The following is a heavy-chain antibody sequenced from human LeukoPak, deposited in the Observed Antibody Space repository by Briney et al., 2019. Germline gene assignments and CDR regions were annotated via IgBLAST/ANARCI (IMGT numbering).Heavy chain of an antibody. CDR3: ARGWIHDAFDI. CDR2: IYYSGST. Sequence: SETLSLTCTVSGGSISSYYWSWIRQPPGKGLEWIGYIYYSGSTNYNPSLKSRVTISVDTSKNQFSLKLSSVTATDTAVYYCARGWIHDAFDIWGQGTMVTVSS. V-gene: IGHV4-59*01. D-gene: IGHD5-12*01. CDR1: GGSISSYY. J-gene: IGHJ3*02.